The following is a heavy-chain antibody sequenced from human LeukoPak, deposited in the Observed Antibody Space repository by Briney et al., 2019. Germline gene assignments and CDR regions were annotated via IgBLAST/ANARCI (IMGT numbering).Heavy chain of an antibody. Sequence: GGSLRLSCAASGFTFSSYEMNWVRQAPGKGLDWVSYISSSGSTIYYADSVKGRFTISRDNAKNSLYLQMNSLRAEDTAVYYCATLPSGYDSWFDPWGQGTLVTVSS. CDR3: ATLPSGYDSWFDP. J-gene: IGHJ5*02. D-gene: IGHD5-12*01. V-gene: IGHV3-48*03. CDR2: ISSSGSTI. CDR1: GFTFSSYE.